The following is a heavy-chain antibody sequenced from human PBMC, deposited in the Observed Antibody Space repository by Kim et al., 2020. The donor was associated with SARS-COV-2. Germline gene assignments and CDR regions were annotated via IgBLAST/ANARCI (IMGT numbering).Heavy chain of an antibody. V-gene: IGHV4-4*02. J-gene: IGHJ6*02. D-gene: IGHD2-15*01. CDR2: IYHSWST. Sequence: SETLSLTCAVSGGSITSSNWWSWVRQPPGKGLEWIGEIYHSWSTNYNPSLKSRVTISVDKSKNQFSLKLSSVTAADTAVYYCARAPGYCSGGSCYGHYYYGMDVWGQGTTVTVSS. CDR1: GGSITSSNW. CDR3: ARAPGYCSGGSCYGHYYYGMDV.